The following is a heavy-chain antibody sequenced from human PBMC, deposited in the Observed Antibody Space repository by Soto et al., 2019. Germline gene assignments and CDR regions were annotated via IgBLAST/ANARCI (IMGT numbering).Heavy chain of an antibody. J-gene: IGHJ4*02. CDR3: ATVGTDYCSGSPYYSDY. Sequence: EVQLVESGGGLVKPGGSLRLSCAASGFSFRSYYMNRVRQAPGRGLEWVSSISPSSSFLNYADSVKGRFTISRDNAKSSVNLQMNSLRAEDTAVYYCATVGTDYCSGSPYYSDYWGQGTLVTVSS. D-gene: IGHD3-10*01. V-gene: IGHV3-21*06. CDR2: ISPSSSFL. CDR1: GFSFRSYY.